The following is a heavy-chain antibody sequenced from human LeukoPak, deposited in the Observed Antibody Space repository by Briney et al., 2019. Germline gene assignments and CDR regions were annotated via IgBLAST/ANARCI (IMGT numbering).Heavy chain of an antibody. CDR3: ARGITMVSLDY. CDR2: INHSGST. J-gene: IGHJ4*02. D-gene: IGHD3-10*01. V-gene: IGHV4-34*01. CDR1: GGSFSGYY. Sequence: PSETLSLTCAVYGGSFSGYYRSWIRQPPGKGLEWIGEINHSGSTNYNPSLKSRVTISVDTSKNQFSLKLSSVTAADTAVYYCARGITMVSLDYWGQGTLVTVSS.